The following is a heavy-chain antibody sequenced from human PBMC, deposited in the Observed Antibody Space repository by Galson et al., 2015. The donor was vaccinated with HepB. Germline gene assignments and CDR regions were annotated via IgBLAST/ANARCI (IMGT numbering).Heavy chain of an antibody. D-gene: IGHD6-13*01. CDR2: ISYDGSNK. CDR3: ARGVTAAGYYFDY. Sequence: SLRLSCAASGFTFSSYAMHWVRQAPGKGLEWVAVISYDGSNKYYADSVKGRFTISRDNSKNTLYLQMNSLRAEDTAVYYCARGVTAAGYYFDYWGQGTLVTVSS. CDR1: GFTFSSYA. V-gene: IGHV3-30*04. J-gene: IGHJ4*02.